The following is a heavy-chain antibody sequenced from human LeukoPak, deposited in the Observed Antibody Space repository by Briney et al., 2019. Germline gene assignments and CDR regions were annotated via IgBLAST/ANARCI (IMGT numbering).Heavy chain of an antibody. D-gene: IGHD4-17*01. J-gene: IGHJ4*02. Sequence: PGGSLRLSCAASGFTFSSYSMNWVRQAPGKGLEWVSYISTSSNTIYYADSVKGRFTISRDNAKNSLYLQMNSLRAEDTAVYYCARDLPPRDYGDYVYNTCTFDYWGQGTLVTVSS. V-gene: IGHV3-48*01. CDR2: ISTSSNTI. CDR3: ARDLPPRDYGDYVYNTCTFDY. CDR1: GFTFSSYS.